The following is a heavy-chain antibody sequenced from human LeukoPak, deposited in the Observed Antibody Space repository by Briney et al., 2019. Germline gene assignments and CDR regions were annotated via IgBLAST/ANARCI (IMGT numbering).Heavy chain of an antibody. D-gene: IGHD1-1*01. CDR2: INHSGRT. CDR3: AGGTGTTKGAFDI. Sequence: SQTLSPTCAVDGASFSGYYCRWIRQPPRKGREWAGEINHSGRTTYNPSPKSRAPISVATPKNQFTLKLSSVTAADTAVYYCAGGTGTTKGAFDIWGRGTMVTVSS. V-gene: IGHV4-34*01. J-gene: IGHJ3*02. CDR1: GASFSGYY.